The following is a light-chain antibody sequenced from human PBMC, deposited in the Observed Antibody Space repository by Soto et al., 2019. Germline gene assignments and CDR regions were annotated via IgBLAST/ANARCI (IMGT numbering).Light chain of an antibody. CDR3: QHYGSLVLT. V-gene: IGKV3-20*01. CDR2: GAS. CDR1: QSVSSTY. J-gene: IGKJ4*01. Sequence: EIVLTQSPGTLSLSPGERATLSCRASQSVSSTYLAWYQQKPGQAPRLLIYGASSRATGIPDRFSGSGSGTDFTLTISRLEPEDFAVYYCQHYGSLVLTFGGGT.